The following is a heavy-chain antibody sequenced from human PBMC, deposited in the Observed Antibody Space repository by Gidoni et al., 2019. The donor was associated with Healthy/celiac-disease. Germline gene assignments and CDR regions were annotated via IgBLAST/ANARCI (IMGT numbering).Heavy chain of an antibody. D-gene: IGHD5-18*01. Sequence: QVQLVESGGGVVQPGRPLRLSCAASGFTFSSYAMHWVRQAPGKGLEWVAVISYDGSNKYYADSVKGRFTISRDNSKNTLYLQMNSLRAEDTAVYYCARDHVKRGYSYGYGYWGQGTLVTVSS. CDR1: GFTFSSYA. CDR2: ISYDGSNK. J-gene: IGHJ4*02. V-gene: IGHV3-30-3*01. CDR3: ARDHVKRGYSYGYGY.